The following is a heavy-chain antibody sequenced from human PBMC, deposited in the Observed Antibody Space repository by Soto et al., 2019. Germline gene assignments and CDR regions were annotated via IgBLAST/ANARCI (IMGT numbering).Heavy chain of an antibody. CDR1: GGSISSNDFY. D-gene: IGHD6-13*01. J-gene: IGHJ5*02. V-gene: IGHV4-31*03. CDR2: IYYSGNT. Sequence: SETLSLTCIVSGGSISSNDFYWSWIRQHPGKGLEWIGYIYYSGNTYYNPSLKSRVTILVDTSKNQFSLKVSSVTAADTAVYYCARLSGSWQTWFAPWGQGTLVTAPQ. CDR3: ARLSGSWQTWFAP.